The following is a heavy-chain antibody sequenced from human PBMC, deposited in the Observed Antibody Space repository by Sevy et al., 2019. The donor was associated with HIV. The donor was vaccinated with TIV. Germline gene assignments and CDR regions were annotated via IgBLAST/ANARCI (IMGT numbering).Heavy chain of an antibody. CDR2: IYPRGSA. J-gene: IGHJ4*02. CDR3: VEDKNDYGGSYFES. Sequence: SETLSLTCAVSRYSIRSAYPWGWIRQSPGKGLEWIGSIYPRGSAFYNPSLKSRLSISVDMSRNQFSLNLRSVTAADTAVYYCVEDKNDYGGSYFESWGPGTLVTVSS. CDR1: RYSIRSAYP. V-gene: IGHV4-38-2*01. D-gene: IGHD4-17*01.